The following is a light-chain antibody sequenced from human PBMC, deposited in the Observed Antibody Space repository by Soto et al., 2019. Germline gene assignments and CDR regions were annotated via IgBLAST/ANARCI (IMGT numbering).Light chain of an antibody. CDR3: QQRGNWPLT. Sequence: EIVLTQSPPTLSLSPGERATLACRASQSISSYLAWYQHKPGQAPRLLLYDASNRATGIPARFSGSGSGTDFTLTISSLEPEDFAVYYCQQRGNWPLTFGQGNKVEIK. CDR1: QSISSY. V-gene: IGKV3-11*01. J-gene: IGKJ1*01. CDR2: DAS.